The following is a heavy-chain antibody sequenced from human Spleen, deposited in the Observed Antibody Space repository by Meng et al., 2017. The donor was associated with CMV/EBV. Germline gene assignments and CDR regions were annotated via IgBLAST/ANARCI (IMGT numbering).Heavy chain of an antibody. CDR2: IRSDGTNQ. V-gene: IGHV3-30*02. J-gene: IGHJ4*02. Sequence: GESLKISCAASGFTFSISPMHWVRQAPGKGLEWVAFIRSDGTNQYYADSVKGRFTISRDNSKNTMYLQMNRLRPEDTAVYYCGKIDYWVQGTLVTVSS. CDR3: GKIDY. CDR1: GFTFSISP.